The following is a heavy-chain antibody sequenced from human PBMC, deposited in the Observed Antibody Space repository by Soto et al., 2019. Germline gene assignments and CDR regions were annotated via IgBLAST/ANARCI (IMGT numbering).Heavy chain of an antibody. Sequence: SETLSVSCTVSGGSCRGGYYYWSWIRQPPGKGLEWIGYIDYSGSTNYNPSLKSRVTMSIDTSKNQFSLKLSSVTAADTAVYFCARVTMVIRDSDHFGVDVWGHGTTVTVSS. CDR2: IDYSGST. CDR1: GGSCRGGYYY. D-gene: IGHD4-17*01. CDR3: ARVTMVIRDSDHFGVDV. V-gene: IGHV4-61*01. J-gene: IGHJ6*02.